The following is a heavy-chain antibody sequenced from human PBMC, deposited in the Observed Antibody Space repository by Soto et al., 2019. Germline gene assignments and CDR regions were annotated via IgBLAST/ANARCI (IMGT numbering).Heavy chain of an antibody. CDR1: GFSISRDY. V-gene: IGHV4-59*01. CDR3: AQTTGWPGFDY. J-gene: IGHJ4*02. CDR2: IYNGVST. Sequence: QVQLQESGPGLVKPSETMSLTCTASGFSISRDYWNWVRQPPGKGLEWIGHIYNGVSTNYNPSLKSRVIISVGMSKNQLSLRLSSVTAADTAVYYCAQTTGWPGFDYWGQGALVIVSS. D-gene: IGHD6-19*01.